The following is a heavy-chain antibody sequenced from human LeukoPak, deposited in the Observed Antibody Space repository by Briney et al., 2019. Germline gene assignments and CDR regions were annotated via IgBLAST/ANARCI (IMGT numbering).Heavy chain of an antibody. CDR1: GYTFNSYG. V-gene: IGHV1-18*01. D-gene: IGHD3-9*01. J-gene: IGHJ4*02. Sequence: ASVKVSCKASGYTFNSYGISWVRQAPGQGLEWMGWISAYNGNTNYAQKLQGRVTMTTDTSTSTAYMELRSLRSDDTAVYYCARDAASIFRTPGSFDYWGQGTLVTVSS. CDR3: ARDAASIFRTPGSFDY. CDR2: ISAYNGNT.